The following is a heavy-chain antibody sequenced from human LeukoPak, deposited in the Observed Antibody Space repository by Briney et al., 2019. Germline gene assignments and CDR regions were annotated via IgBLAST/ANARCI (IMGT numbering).Heavy chain of an antibody. D-gene: IGHD6-13*01. V-gene: IGHV3-23*01. CDR2: ISGNSVST. Sequence: GSLRLSCAASGFSFSTYSMNWIRQAPGKGLEWVSGISGNSVSTYYADSVKGRFTISRDNSKNTLFLQMSSLRAEDTAVYYCARAYSSSWYDFWGQGTLVTVSS. CDR3: ARAYSSSWYDF. J-gene: IGHJ5*01. CDR1: GFSFSTYS.